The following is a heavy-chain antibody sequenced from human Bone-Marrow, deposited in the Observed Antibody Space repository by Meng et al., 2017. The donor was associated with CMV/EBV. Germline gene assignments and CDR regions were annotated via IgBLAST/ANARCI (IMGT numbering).Heavy chain of an antibody. CDR2: ISWNSVSI. J-gene: IGHJ4*02. Sequence: GGSLRLSCTASGFTFDYHALHWVRQAAGKGLEWVAGISWNSVSIGYADSVKGRFTISRDDAKSSLYLHMNNLRSEDTALYFCAKLQGTKDYWGQGTVVTVSS. D-gene: IGHD2-8*01. CDR1: GFTFDYHA. CDR3: AKLQGTKDY. V-gene: IGHV3-9*01.